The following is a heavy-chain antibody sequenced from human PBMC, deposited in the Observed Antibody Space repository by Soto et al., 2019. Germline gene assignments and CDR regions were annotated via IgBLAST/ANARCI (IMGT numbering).Heavy chain of an antibody. V-gene: IGHV3-11*01. CDR3: ARADTFRYFELKHNFHY. D-gene: IGHD3-9*01. Sequence: LRLSCAASGFTFNDYYMTWIRQAPGKGLGWISYISSSGSTIYYADSVKGRFTISRDNAKKSLYLRMNSLRAEDTAVYFCARADTFRYFELKHNFHYWGQGTLVTVSS. CDR1: GFTFNDYY. CDR2: ISSSGSTI. J-gene: IGHJ4*02.